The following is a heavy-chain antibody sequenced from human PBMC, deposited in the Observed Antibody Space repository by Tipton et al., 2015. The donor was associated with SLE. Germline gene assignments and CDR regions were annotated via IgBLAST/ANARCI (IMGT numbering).Heavy chain of an antibody. Sequence: LRLSCTVSGGSISSYYWSWIRQPPGKGLGWIGYIYYSGSTNYNPSLKSRVTISVDTSKNQFSLKLSSVTAADTAVYYCARGIAAADGYWGQGTLVTVSS. CDR2: IYYSGST. J-gene: IGHJ4*02. D-gene: IGHD6-13*01. V-gene: IGHV4-59*01. CDR3: ARGIAAADGY. CDR1: GGSISSYY.